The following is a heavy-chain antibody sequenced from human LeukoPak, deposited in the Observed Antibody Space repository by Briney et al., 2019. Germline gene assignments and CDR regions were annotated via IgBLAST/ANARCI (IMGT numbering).Heavy chain of an antibody. J-gene: IGHJ4*02. CDR2: IYYSGST. CDR3: ATTYFDILASVY. CDR1: GGSISSSSYY. Sequence: SQTLSLTCTVSGGSISSSSYYWGWIRQPPGKGLEWIGSIYYSGSTYYNPSLKSRVTISINTSKNQFSLKLSSVTAADTAVYYCATTYFDILASVYWGQGTLVTVSS. V-gene: IGHV4-39*01. D-gene: IGHD3-9*01.